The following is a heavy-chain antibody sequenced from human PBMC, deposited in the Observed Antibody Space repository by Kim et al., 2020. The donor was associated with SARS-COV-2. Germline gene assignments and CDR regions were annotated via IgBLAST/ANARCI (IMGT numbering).Heavy chain of an antibody. CDR3: ARDLVTIFGVAPFDY. J-gene: IGHJ4*02. CDR2: INAGNGNT. CDR1: GYTFTSYA. V-gene: IGHV1-3*01. D-gene: IGHD3-3*01. Sequence: ASVKVSCKASGYTFTSYAMHWVRQAPGQRLEWMGWINAGNGNTKYSQKFQGRVTITRDTSASTAYMELSSLRSEDTAVYYCARDLVTIFGVAPFDYWGQGTLVTVSS.